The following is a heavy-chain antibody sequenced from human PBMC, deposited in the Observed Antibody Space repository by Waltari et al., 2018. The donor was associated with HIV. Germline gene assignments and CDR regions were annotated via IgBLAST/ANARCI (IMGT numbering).Heavy chain of an antibody. CDR2: INHSGST. J-gene: IGHJ5*02. CDR3: ARQVGWTGTTFDP. V-gene: IGHV4-34*01. Sequence: QVQLQQWGAGLLKPSETLSLTCAVYGGSFSGYYWSWIRQPPGKGLEWIGEINHSGSTNYNPSLKSRVTISVDTSKNQFSLKLSSVTAADTAVYYCARQVGWTGTTFDPWGQGTLVTVSS. CDR1: GGSFSGYY. D-gene: IGHD1-1*01.